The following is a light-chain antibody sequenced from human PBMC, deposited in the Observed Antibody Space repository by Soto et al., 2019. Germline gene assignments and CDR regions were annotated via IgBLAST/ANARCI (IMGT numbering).Light chain of an antibody. CDR1: SGHSSYA. Sequence: QLVLTQSPSASASLGASVKLTCTLSSGHSSYAIAWHQQQPEKGPRYLMNLNSDGTHTRGDGIPDRFSGSSSGAERYLVISSLQSEDEADYYCKTWGTGIQVFGAGTKV. CDR3: KTWGTGIQV. CDR2: LNSDGTH. J-gene: IGLJ1*01. V-gene: IGLV4-69*01.